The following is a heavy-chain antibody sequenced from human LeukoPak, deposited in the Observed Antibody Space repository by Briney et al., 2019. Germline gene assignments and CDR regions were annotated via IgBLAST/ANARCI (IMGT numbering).Heavy chain of an antibody. CDR3: TTTFSGSYGYYFDY. D-gene: IGHD1-26*01. Sequence: GGSLRLSCAASGFTVSSNYMSWVRQAPGKGLEWVGRIKSKTDGGTTDYAAPVKGRFTISRDDSKNTLYLQINSLKTEDTAVYYCTTTFSGSYGYYFDYWGQGTLVTVSS. CDR1: GFTVSSNY. V-gene: IGHV3-15*01. J-gene: IGHJ4*02. CDR2: IKSKTDGGTT.